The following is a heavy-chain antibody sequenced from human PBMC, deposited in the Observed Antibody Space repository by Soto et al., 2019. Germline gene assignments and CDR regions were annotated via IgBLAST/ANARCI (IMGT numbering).Heavy chain of an antibody. Sequence: GGSLRLSCAASGFTFSSYDMHWVRQATGKGLEWVSAIGTAGDTYYPGSVKGRFTISRENAKNSLYLQMNSLRAGDTAVYYCARDSRYCSGGSCYFYYGMDVWGQGTTVTVSS. D-gene: IGHD2-15*01. J-gene: IGHJ6*02. V-gene: IGHV3-13*01. CDR2: IGTAGDT. CDR1: GFTFSSYD. CDR3: ARDSRYCSGGSCYFYYGMDV.